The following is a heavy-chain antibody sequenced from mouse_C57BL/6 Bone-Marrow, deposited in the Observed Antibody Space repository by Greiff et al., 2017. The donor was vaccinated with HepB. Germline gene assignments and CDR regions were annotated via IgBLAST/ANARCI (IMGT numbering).Heavy chain of an antibody. Sequence: DVMLVESGGDLVKPGGSLKLSCAASGFTFSSYGMSWVRQTPDKRLEWVATISSGGSYTYYPDSVKGRFTISRDNAKNTLYLQMSSLKSEDTAMYYCARQTTVVAKDFDYWGQGTTLTVSS. CDR3: ARQTTVVAKDFDY. V-gene: IGHV5-6*02. CDR2: ISSGGSYT. D-gene: IGHD1-1*01. J-gene: IGHJ2*01. CDR1: GFTFSSYG.